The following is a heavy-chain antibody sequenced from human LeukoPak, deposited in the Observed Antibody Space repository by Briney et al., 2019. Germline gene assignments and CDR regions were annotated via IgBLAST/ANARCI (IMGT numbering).Heavy chain of an antibody. J-gene: IGHJ6*02. D-gene: IGHD4-17*01. CDR1: GGSISRYY. CDR3: ARTDYGDFAGEVYYYGMDV. V-gene: IGHV4-59*01. CDR2: ISNSGAT. Sequence: SETLSLTCTVSGGSISRYYWSWIRQPPGRGREWIAYISNSGATNYTPSLKNRVSISMDTSKNQFSLKLSSVTAADTAVYFCARTDYGDFAGEVYYYGMDVWGQGTTVTVSS.